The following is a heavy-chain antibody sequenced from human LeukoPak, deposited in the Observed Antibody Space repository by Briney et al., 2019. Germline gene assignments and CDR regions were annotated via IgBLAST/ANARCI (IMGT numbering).Heavy chain of an antibody. CDR1: GGSISSSSYY. CDR2: IYYSGST. J-gene: IGHJ4*02. Sequence: TPETLSLTCPVSGGSISSSSYYWGWIRQPPGKGLEWIGSIYYSGSTYYNPSLKSRVTISVDTSKNQFSLTLSSVTAADTAVYYCASATRGGSLDYWGQGTLVTVSS. D-gene: IGHD2-15*01. CDR3: ASATRGGSLDY. V-gene: IGHV4-39*07.